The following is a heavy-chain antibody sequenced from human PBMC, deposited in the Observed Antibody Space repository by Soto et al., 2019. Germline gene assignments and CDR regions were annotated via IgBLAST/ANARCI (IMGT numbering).Heavy chain of an antibody. J-gene: IGHJ4*02. D-gene: IGHD3-22*01. Sequence: SETLSLTCTVSGYSISSGYYWGWIRQPPGKGLEWIGSIYHSGSTYYNPSLKSRVTISVDTSKNQFSLKLSSVTAADTAVYYCARILHSSGYFDYWGQGTLVTVSS. CDR1: GYSISSGYY. CDR3: ARILHSSGYFDY. V-gene: IGHV4-38-2*02. CDR2: IYHSGST.